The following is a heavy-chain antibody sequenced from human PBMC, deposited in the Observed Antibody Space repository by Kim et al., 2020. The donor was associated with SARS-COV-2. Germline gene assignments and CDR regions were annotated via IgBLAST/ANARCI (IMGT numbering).Heavy chain of an antibody. J-gene: IGHJ4*02. CDR1: GFTFSSYG. CDR2: ISYDGSNK. Sequence: GGSLRLSCAASGFTFSSYGMHWVRQAPGKGLEWVAVISYDGSNKYYADSVKGRFTISRDNSKNTLYLQMNILRAEDTAVYYCAKIPVTTTQFDYWGQGTLVTVSS. V-gene: IGHV3-30*18. D-gene: IGHD4-4*01. CDR3: AKIPVTTTQFDY.